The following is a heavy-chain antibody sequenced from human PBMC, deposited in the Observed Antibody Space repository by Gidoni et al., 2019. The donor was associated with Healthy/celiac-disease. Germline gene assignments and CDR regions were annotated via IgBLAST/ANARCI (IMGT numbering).Heavy chain of an antibody. CDR1: GFTFSGSA. Sequence: EVQLVESGGGLVQPGGSLKLSCAASGFTFSGSAMHWVRQASGKGLEWVGRIRSKANSYATAYAASVKGRFTISRDDSKNTAYLQMNSLKTEDTAVYYCTRQEGIMITHWGQGTLVTVSS. D-gene: IGHD3-16*01. CDR3: TRQEGIMITH. V-gene: IGHV3-73*01. CDR2: IRSKANSYAT. J-gene: IGHJ4*02.